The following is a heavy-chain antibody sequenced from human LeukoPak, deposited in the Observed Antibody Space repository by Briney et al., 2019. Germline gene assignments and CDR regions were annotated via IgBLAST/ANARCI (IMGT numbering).Heavy chain of an antibody. CDR3: AADTAMAYFDY. CDR1: GGSISSGGYY. J-gene: IGHJ4*02. V-gene: IGHV4-31*03. CDR2: IYYSGST. D-gene: IGHD5-18*01. Sequence: SQTLSLTCTVSGGSISSGGYYWSWIRQHPGKGLEWIGYIYYSGSTYYNPSLKGRVTISVDTSKNQFSLKLSSVTAADTAVYYCAADTAMAYFDYWGQGTLVTVSS.